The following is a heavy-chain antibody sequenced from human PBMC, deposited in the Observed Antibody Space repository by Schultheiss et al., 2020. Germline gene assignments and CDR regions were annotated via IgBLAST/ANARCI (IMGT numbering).Heavy chain of an antibody. V-gene: IGHV1-18*01. CDR1: GYTFTSYG. CDR2: ISAYNGNT. Sequence: ASVKVSCKASGYTFTSYGISWVRQAPGQGLEWMGWISAYNGNTNYAQKLQGRVTMTTDTSTSTVYMELRSLRSDDTAVYYCVREKWLRLTCFDYWGQGTLVTVSS. D-gene: IGHD5-12*01. CDR3: VREKWLRLTCFDY. J-gene: IGHJ4*02.